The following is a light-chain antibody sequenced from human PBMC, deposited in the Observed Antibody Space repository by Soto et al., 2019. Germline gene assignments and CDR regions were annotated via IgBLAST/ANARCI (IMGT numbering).Light chain of an antibody. CDR3: QQYQIDWT. V-gene: IGKV1-39*01. CDR2: AAY. J-gene: IGKJ1*01. Sequence: DIQMTQSPSSLSTSVGDRVTITCRASQYINNYLNWYQQKPGKAPKLLIFAAYNLQSGVPSRFSGSGSGTDFTLTISSLQPEDFATYYCQQYQIDWTFGQGTKVEIK. CDR1: QYINNY.